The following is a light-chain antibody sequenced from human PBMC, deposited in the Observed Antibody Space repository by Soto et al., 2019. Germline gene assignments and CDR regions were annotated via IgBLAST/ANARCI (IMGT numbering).Light chain of an antibody. CDR1: SSDVGAYKF. J-gene: IGLJ1*01. Sequence: QSVLTQPASVSGSPGQSITISCTGTSSDVGAYKFVSWFQQHPGKAPKLIIYEVGNRPSGVSNRFSGYKSGNTASLTISGLQAEDESDYYCSSYSGTAYVFGTGTKVTVL. CDR2: EVG. V-gene: IGLV2-14*01. CDR3: SSYSGTAYV.